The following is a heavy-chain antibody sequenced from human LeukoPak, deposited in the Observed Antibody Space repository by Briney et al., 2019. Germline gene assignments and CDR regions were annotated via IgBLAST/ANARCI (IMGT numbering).Heavy chain of an antibody. J-gene: IGHJ3*02. Sequence: GGSQRLSCAASGFTFSSYSMNWVRQAPGKGLEWVSSISSSSSYIYYADSVKGRFTISRDNAKNSLYLQMNSLRAEDTAVYYCARDMRGDSSSWETDHGAFDIWGQGTMVTVSS. D-gene: IGHD6-13*01. CDR3: ARDMRGDSSSWETDHGAFDI. CDR1: GFTFSSYS. CDR2: ISSSSSYI. V-gene: IGHV3-21*01.